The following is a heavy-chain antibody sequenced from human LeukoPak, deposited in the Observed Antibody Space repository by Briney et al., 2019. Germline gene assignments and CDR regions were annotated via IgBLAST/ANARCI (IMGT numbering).Heavy chain of an antibody. D-gene: IGHD3-10*01. CDR2: ISGSGGST. Sequence: PGGSLRLSCAASGFTFSSYGMSWVRQAPGKGLEWVSAISGSGGSTYYADSVKGRFTISRDNSKNTLYLQMNSLRAEDTAVYYCAKDGFGWFGEGYFDYWGQGTLVTVSS. CDR3: AKDGFGWFGEGYFDY. CDR1: GFTFSSYG. V-gene: IGHV3-23*01. J-gene: IGHJ4*02.